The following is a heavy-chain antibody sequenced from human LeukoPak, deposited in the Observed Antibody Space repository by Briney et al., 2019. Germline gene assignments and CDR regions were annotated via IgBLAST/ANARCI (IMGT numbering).Heavy chain of an antibody. CDR1: GYTFTGYY. Sequence: ASVKVSCKASGYTFTGYYMHWVRQAPGQGLEWMGWINPNSGGTNYAQKFQGRVTMTRDTSISTAYMELSRLRSDDTAVYYCARRALAGTTAYNWFDPWGQETLVTVSS. CDR2: INPNSGGT. D-gene: IGHD4-11*01. J-gene: IGHJ5*02. CDR3: ARRALAGTTAYNWFDP. V-gene: IGHV1-2*02.